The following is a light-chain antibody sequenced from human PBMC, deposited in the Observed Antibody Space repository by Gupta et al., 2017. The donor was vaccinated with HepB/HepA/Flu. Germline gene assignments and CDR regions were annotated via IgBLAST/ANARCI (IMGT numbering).Light chain of an antibody. CDR1: SSNIGSNY. V-gene: IGLV1-47*01. CDR2: RNN. J-gene: IGLJ2*01. CDR3: AAWDDSLSAVI. Sequence: QSVLTQPPSASGTPGQRVTISCSGSSSNIGSNYVYWYQQLPGTAPKLLIYRNNTRPSAVPARFSGSKSGTSASLAISGLRSEDEADYYCAAWDDSLSAVIFGGGTKLTVL.